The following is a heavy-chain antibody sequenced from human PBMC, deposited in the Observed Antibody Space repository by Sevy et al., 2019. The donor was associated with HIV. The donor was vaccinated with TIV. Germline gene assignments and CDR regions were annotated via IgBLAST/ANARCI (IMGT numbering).Heavy chain of an antibody. D-gene: IGHD6-25*01. J-gene: IGHJ4*02. CDR3: ARTIAAAETFDY. CDR1: GFFSTGYS. Sequence: GGSLRLSCAVSGFFSTGYSMNWVRQPQGKGLEWVSSISSSSDIIYYADSGKGRFTISRDNARNSLYLQMNSLRDEDTAVYYCARTIAAAETFDYWGQGALVTVSS. CDR2: ISSSSDII. V-gene: IGHV3-48*02.